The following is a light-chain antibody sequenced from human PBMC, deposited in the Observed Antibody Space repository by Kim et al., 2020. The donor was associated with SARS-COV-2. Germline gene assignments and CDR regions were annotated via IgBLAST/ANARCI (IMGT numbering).Light chain of an antibody. J-gene: IGLJ3*02. V-gene: IGLV2-14*04. CDR2: DVD. CDR3: SSFRSGNTLL. CDR1: RSDVPSYNF. Sequence: GQSITISCTGTRSDVPSYNFVSGYQQHPGEAPKVIIYDVDNRPSGVSNRFSGSKSGNTASLTISEVQAEDEADYYCSSFRSGNTLLFGGGTQLTVL.